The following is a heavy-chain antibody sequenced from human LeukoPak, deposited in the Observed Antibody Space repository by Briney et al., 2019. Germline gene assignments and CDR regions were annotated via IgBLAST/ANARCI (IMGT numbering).Heavy chain of an antibody. D-gene: IGHD6-13*01. CDR2: IYHSGST. CDR3: ARAKGRQQLVGGWFDP. J-gene: IGHJ5*02. CDR1: GGFISSSNW. Sequence: PSGTLSLTCAVSGGFISSSNWWSWVRQPPGKGLEWIGEIYHSGSTNYNPSLKSRVTISVDKSKNQFSLKLSSVTAADTAVYYCARAKGRQQLVGGWFDPWGQGTLVTVSS. V-gene: IGHV4-4*02.